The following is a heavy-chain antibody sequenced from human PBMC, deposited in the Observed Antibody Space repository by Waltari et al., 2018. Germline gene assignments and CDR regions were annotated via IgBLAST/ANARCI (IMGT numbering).Heavy chain of an antibody. CDR2: IKQNGREK. Sequence: EVQLVESGGGLVQPGGSLSPSCVGSGFTFSTTWRSWVRHSPGKGLEWVANIKQNGREKSYVDSVKGRFIISRDDAQNSLYLQLNSLRAEDTAVYYCARRRGGGYWYFDLWGRGTLVTVSS. CDR1: GFTFSTTW. CDR3: ARRRGGGYWYFDL. V-gene: IGHV3-7*01. J-gene: IGHJ2*01. D-gene: IGHD2-15*01.